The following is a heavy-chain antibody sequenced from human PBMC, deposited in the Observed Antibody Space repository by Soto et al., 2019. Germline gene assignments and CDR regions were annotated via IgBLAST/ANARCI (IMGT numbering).Heavy chain of an antibody. D-gene: IGHD3-10*01. CDR1: GFTFSSYA. Sequence: PGGSLRLSCAASGFTFSSYAMTWVRQAPGKGLEWVSYISSSSSSRYYADSVKGRFTISRDNAKNSLYLQMNSLRDEDTAVYYCARPGSGSYSGMDVWGQGTTVTVSS. V-gene: IGHV3-48*02. J-gene: IGHJ6*02. CDR2: ISSSSSSR. CDR3: ARPGSGSYSGMDV.